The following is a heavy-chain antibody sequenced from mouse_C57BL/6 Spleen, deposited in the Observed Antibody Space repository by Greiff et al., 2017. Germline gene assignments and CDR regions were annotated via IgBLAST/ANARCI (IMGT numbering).Heavy chain of an antibody. D-gene: IGHD1-1*01. CDR1: GFTFSDYY. Sequence: EVQLVESEGGLVQPGSSMKLSCTASGFTFSDYYMAWVRQVPEKGLEWVANINYDGSSTYYLDSLKSRFIISRDNAKNILYLQMSSLKSEDTATYYCAREYYGYGDWYFDVWGTGTTVTVSS. J-gene: IGHJ1*03. V-gene: IGHV5-16*01. CDR2: INYDGSST. CDR3: AREYYGYGDWYFDV.